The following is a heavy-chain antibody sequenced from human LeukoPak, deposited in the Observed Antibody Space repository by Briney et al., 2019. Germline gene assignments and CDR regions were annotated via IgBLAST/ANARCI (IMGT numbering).Heavy chain of an antibody. D-gene: IGHD6-19*01. CDR2: ISGSGGTT. CDR1: RFTFSSYA. J-gene: IGHJ4*02. CDR3: AKDLSSGWYYFDY. V-gene: IGHV3-23*01. Sequence: GGSLRLSCAASRFTFSSYAMSWVRQAPGKGLEWVSAISGSGGTTYYADSVKGRFTISRDNSRDTLYLQMNSLRAEDTAVYYCAKDLSSGWYYFDYWGQGTLVTVSS.